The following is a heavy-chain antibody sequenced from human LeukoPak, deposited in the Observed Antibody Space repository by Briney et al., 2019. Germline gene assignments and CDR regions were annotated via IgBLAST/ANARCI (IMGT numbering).Heavy chain of an antibody. CDR1: GFTFSSYE. D-gene: IGHD2-2*02. CDR2: ISSSGSSI. J-gene: IGHJ4*02. Sequence: GGSLRLSCAASGFTFSSYEMNWVRQAPGKGPEWVSYISSSGSSIYYADSVKVRFTISRDNAKNSLSLQMNSLRVEDTAVYYCARDHNGPYTFDYWGQGTLVTVSS. V-gene: IGHV3-48*03. CDR3: ARDHNGPYTFDY.